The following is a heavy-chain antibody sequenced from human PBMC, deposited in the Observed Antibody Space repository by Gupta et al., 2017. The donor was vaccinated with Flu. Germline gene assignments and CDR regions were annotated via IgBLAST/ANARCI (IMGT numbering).Heavy chain of an antibody. CDR3: ARDQRGRDCGGDCPNDY. J-gene: IGHJ4*02. V-gene: IGHV3-74*01. Sequence: EVQLVESGGGLVQPGGSLRLSCAASGFTLSSYWMHWVRQAPGKGLGWVSRINRDGSSTSYADSVKGRFTSSRDNAKNTLYLQRYSLRAEDTAVYYCARDQRGRDCGGDCPNDYWGQGTLVTVSS. CDR1: GFTLSSYW. D-gene: IGHD2-21*02. CDR2: INRDGSST.